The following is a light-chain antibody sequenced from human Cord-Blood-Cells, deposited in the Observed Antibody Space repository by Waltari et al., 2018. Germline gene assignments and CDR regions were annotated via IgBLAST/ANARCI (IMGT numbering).Light chain of an antibody. V-gene: IGKV3-11*01. Sequence: EIVLTQSPATLSLYQGERATLSCRASQSVSSYLAWYQQKPGQAPRLLIYDASNRATGIPARFSGSGSGSDFTLTISSLEPEDFAVYYCQQRSNWPPWTFGQGTKVEIK. CDR2: DAS. CDR3: QQRSNWPPWT. CDR1: QSVSSY. J-gene: IGKJ1*01.